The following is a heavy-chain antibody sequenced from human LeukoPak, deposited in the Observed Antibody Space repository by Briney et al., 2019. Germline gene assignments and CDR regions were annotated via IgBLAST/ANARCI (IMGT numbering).Heavy chain of an antibody. CDR2: IRSKAYGWTT. CDR3: TRIVVVPAASDAFDI. CDR1: GFTFGDYA. D-gene: IGHD2-2*01. Sequence: PGGSLRLSCTASGFTFGDYAMSWVRQAPGKGLEWVGFIRSKAYGWTTEYAASVKGRFTISRDDSKSIAYLQMNSLKTEDTAVYYCTRIVVVPAASDAFDIWGQGTMVTVSS. V-gene: IGHV3-49*04. J-gene: IGHJ3*02.